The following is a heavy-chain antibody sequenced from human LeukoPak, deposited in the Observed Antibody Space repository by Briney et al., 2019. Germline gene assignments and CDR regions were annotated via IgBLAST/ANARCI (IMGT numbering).Heavy chain of an antibody. CDR3: AKDYSKTSYYGSGTYYRPNWSDP. CDR1: GFTFSSYG. CDR2: IRYDGSNK. V-gene: IGHV3-30*02. J-gene: IGHJ5*02. D-gene: IGHD3-10*01. Sequence: KPGGSLRLSCAASGFTFSSYGMHWVRQAPGKGLEWVAFIRYDGSNKYYADSVKGRLTISRDNSKNTLYLQMHSLRAEDTAVYYCAKDYSKTSYYGSGTYYRPNWSDPWGQGTLVTVSS.